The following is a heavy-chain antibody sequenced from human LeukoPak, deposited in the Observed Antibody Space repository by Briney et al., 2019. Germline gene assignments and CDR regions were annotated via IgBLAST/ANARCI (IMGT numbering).Heavy chain of an antibody. CDR1: GGSISSGSYY. CDR3: ARHSTDIWFGELHWFDP. Sequence: KRSQTLSLTCTVSGGSISSGSYYWSWIRQPAGKGLEWIGSISYSGSTYYNPSLKSRVIISVDTSKNQFSLKLSSVTAADTAVYYCARHSTDIWFGELHWFDPWGQGILVTVSS. V-gene: IGHV4-30-2*03. D-gene: IGHD3-10*01. CDR2: ISYSGST. J-gene: IGHJ5*02.